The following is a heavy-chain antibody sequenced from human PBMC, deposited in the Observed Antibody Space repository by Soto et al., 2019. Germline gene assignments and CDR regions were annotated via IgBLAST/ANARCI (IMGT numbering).Heavy chain of an antibody. V-gene: IGHV4-39*01. CDR2: IYYSGST. CDR1: GGSISSSSYY. J-gene: IGHJ6*02. D-gene: IGHD1-7*01. CDR3: ARRTRYYYYYGMDV. Sequence: SETLSLTCTVSGGSISSSSYYWGWIRQPPGKGLEWIGSIYYSGSTYYNPSLKSRVTISVDTSKNQFSLKLSSVTAADTAVYYCARRTRYYYYYGMDVWGQGTTVTGSS.